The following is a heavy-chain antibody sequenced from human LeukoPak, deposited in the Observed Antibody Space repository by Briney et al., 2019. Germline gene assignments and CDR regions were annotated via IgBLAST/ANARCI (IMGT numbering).Heavy chain of an antibody. CDR3: AKTNGYYDY. V-gene: IGHV3-23*01. CDR1: GFTFSNNG. CDR2: ISGGGDTT. D-gene: IGHD3-22*01. J-gene: IGHJ4*02. Sequence: GGSLRLSCAASGFTFSNNGMSWVRQSPGRGLDWVSGISGGGDTTYYAESVKGRFTIPRDNSKNTLFLQMNSLTAEDTAVYYCAKTNGYYDYWGQGTLVAVSS.